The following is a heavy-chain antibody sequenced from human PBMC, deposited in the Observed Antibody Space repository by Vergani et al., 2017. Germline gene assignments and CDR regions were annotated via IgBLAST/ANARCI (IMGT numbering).Heavy chain of an antibody. CDR2: IYHSGSN. CDR1: GYSISSGYY. CDR3: ARQVAAAGIRTGWFDP. V-gene: IGHV4-38-2*01. Sequence: QVQLQESGPGLVKPSETLSLTCAVSGYSISSGYYWGWIRQPPGKGLKWIGSIYHSGSNYYNPSLKSRVTISVDTSKNQFSLKLSSVTAADPAVYYCARQVAAAGIRTGWFDPWDQGTLVTVSS. D-gene: IGHD6-13*01. J-gene: IGHJ5*02.